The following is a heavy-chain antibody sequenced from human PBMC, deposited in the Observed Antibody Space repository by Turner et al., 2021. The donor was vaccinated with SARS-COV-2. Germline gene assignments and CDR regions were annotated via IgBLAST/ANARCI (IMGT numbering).Heavy chain of an antibody. V-gene: IGHV1-2*02. CDR1: GYTFTDYY. CDR2: INPNSGGT. Sequence: QVQLVQSGAEVKKPGASVKVSCKASGYTFTDYYMQWVRQAPGQGLEWMGWINPNSGGTNYAQKLQGRVTMTTDTSTSTAYMELRSLRSDDTAVYYCARLGGGDRPGDYWGQGTLVTVSS. CDR3: ARLGGGDRPGDY. D-gene: IGHD2-21*02. J-gene: IGHJ4*02.